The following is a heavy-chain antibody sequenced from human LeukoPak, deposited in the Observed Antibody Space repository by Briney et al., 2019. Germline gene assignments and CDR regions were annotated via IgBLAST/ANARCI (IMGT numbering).Heavy chain of an antibody. D-gene: IGHD3-22*01. V-gene: IGHV3-7*01. CDR3: ARGGKPRYDSSGLAVDY. CDR2: IKQDGSEK. Sequence: PGGSLRLSCAASGFTFSSYWMSWVRQAPGKGLEWVANIKQDGSEKYYVDSVKGRFTISRDNAKNSLYLQMNSLRAEDTAVYYCARGGKPRYDSSGLAVDYWGQGTLVTVSS. CDR1: GFTFSSYW. J-gene: IGHJ4*02.